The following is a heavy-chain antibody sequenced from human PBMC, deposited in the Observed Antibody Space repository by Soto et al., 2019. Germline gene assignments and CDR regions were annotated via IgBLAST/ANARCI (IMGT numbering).Heavy chain of an antibody. CDR1: GFTFSSYG. CDR2: ISYDGSNK. J-gene: IGHJ4*02. Sequence: GGSLRLSCAASGFTFSSYGMHWVRQAPGKGLEWVAVISYDGSNKYYADSVKGRFTISRDNSKNTLYLQMNSLRAEDTAVYYCAKDSGGRWFGELSFDYWGQGTLVTVSS. D-gene: IGHD3-10*01. CDR3: AKDSGGRWFGELSFDY. V-gene: IGHV3-30*18.